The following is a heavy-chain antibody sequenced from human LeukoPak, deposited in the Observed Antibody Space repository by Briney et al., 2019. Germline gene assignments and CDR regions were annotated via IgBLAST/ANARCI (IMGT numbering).Heavy chain of an antibody. CDR1: GFTFSSYW. J-gene: IGHJ4*02. D-gene: IGHD3-22*01. CDR3: AKVGDSSGYYQNYFDY. Sequence: GGSLRLSCAASGFTFSSYWMSWVRQAPGKGLEWVSAISDTGATTYDADSVKGRFTISGDNSRSTLYLQMNSLRAEDTAVYYCAKVGDSSGYYQNYFDYWGQRTLVTVSS. CDR2: ISDTGATT. V-gene: IGHV3-23*01.